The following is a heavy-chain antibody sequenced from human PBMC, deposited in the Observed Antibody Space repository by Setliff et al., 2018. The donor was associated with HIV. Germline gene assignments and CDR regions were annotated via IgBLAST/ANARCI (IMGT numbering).Heavy chain of an antibody. CDR3: ARHFGGDYQLPDLFDY. CDR1: NDSISSSTAHY. Sequence: PSETLSLTCTVSNDSISSSTAHYWGWIRQPPGKGLEWIGSIFYTGSTYYSTPLKSRVTIPVDTSKNQFSLKLSSVTAADTAVYYCARHFGGDYQLPDLFDYWGQGTLVTVSS. CDR2: IFYTGST. J-gene: IGHJ4*02. V-gene: IGHV4-39*01. D-gene: IGHD2-2*01.